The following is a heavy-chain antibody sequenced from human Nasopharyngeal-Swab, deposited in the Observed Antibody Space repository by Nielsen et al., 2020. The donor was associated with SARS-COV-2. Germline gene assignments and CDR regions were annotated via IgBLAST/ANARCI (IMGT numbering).Heavy chain of an antibody. J-gene: IGHJ6*02. V-gene: IGHV3-21*01. D-gene: IGHD3-3*01. CDR2: ISSSSSYI. CDR1: GFTFNNYI. CDR3: ARHGLDYYFWSAYFMDV. Sequence: GESLKISCAASGFTFNNYIFNWVRQAPGKGLEWVSSISSSSSYIYYADPVKGRFTISRDNAKNSLSLQMNSLRAEDTAVYYCARHGLDYYFWSAYFMDVWGQGTTVTVSS.